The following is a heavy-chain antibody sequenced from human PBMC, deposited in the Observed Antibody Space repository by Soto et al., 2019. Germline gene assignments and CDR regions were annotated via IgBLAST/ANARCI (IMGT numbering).Heavy chain of an antibody. CDR2: VHYSGYT. Sequence: QVQLQESGPGLVRPSETLSLSCTVSAGSISDYYWAWIRQTPGTGLEWIGFVHYSGYTFNNPSLKTRVTISIDKAWNHVSLRLISVTAADAAVYYCARGVGARSSNLVHWGQGTLVTVSS. CDR1: AGSISDYY. J-gene: IGHJ4*02. V-gene: IGHV4-59*01. D-gene: IGHD1-26*01. CDR3: ARGVGARSSNLVH.